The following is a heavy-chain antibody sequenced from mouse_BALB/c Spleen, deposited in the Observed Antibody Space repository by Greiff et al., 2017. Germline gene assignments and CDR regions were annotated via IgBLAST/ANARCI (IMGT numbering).Heavy chain of an antibody. D-gene: IGHD1-1*01. Sequence: VQLQQSGAELMKPGASVKISCKATGYTFSSYWIEWVKQRPGHGLEWIGEILPGSGSTNYNEKFKGKATFTADTSSNTAYMQLSSLTSEDSAVYYCATTVVATYYFDYWGQGTTLTVSS. CDR1: GYTFSSYW. CDR3: ATTVVATYYFDY. V-gene: IGHV1-9*01. J-gene: IGHJ2*01. CDR2: ILPGSGST.